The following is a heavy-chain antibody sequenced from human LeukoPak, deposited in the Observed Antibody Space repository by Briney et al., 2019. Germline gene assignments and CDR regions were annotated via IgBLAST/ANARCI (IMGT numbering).Heavy chain of an antibody. CDR3: ARSEYYGAGSFDY. CDR2: INPITGGT. V-gene: IGHV1-46*01. D-gene: IGHD3-10*01. J-gene: IGHJ4*02. CDR1: GYTFTNYY. Sequence: ASVRVSCKASGYTFTNYYINWVRKAPGQGLEWMGIINPITGGTDSAQKFQDRVTLTRDTSTTTFYMELGRLRSEDTAVYYCARSEYYGAGSFDYWGQGTLVTVSS.